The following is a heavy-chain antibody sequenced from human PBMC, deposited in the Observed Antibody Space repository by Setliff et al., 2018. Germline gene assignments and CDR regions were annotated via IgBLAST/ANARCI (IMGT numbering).Heavy chain of an antibody. J-gene: IGHJ4*02. CDR1: GYTFPSYG. CDR3: ARDRPEVVIDAARALFDY. V-gene: IGHV1-18*01. CDR2: ISDYNGYI. Sequence: ASVKVSCKASGYTFPSYGISWVRQAPGQGLEWMGWISDYNGYIIYEQKFQGRVTMTTDTSTSKAYMELRSLRSDDTAVYYCARDRPEVVIDAARALFDYWGQGALVTVSS. D-gene: IGHD2-15*01.